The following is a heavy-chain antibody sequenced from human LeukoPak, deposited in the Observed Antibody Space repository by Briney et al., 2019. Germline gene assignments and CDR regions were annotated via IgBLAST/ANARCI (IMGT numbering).Heavy chain of an antibody. CDR1: GYTFTGYY. CDR3: ASPGDMVRGVIIMDY. CDR2: INPNSGGT. Sequence: GASVKVSCKASGYTFTGYYMHWVRQAPGQGLEWMGWINPNSGGTNYAQKFQGRVTMTRDTSISTAYMELSRLRSDDTAVYYCASPGDMVRGVIIMDYWGQGTLVTVSS. V-gene: IGHV1-2*02. J-gene: IGHJ4*02. D-gene: IGHD3-10*01.